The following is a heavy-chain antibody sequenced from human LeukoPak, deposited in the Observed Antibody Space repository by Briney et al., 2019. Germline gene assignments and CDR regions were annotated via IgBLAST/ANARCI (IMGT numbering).Heavy chain of an antibody. CDR1: GFTFSDYY. J-gene: IGHJ6*02. D-gene: IGHD3-22*01. CDR2: ISSSGSTI. Sequence: GGSLGLSCAASGFTFSDYYMSWIRQAPGKGLEWVSYISSSGSTIYYADSVKGRFTISRDNAKNSLYLQMNSLRAEDTAVYYCARVYDDSSGYYYYYYGMDVWGQGTTVTVSS. CDR3: ARVYDDSSGYYYYYYGMDV. V-gene: IGHV3-11*01.